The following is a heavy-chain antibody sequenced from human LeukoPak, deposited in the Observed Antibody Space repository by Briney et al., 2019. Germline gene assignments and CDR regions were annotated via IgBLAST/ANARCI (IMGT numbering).Heavy chain of an antibody. Sequence: PSETLSLTCTVSGYSISSGHYWDWIRPLPGKGLEWIASIYHSGNTYYNPSLQSRVTISIDTSKNQFSLKLTSVTAADTAVYYCATFSKTLVETTGGDYWGQGTLVTVSS. D-gene: IGHD1-26*01. V-gene: IGHV4-38-2*02. CDR1: GYSISSGHY. J-gene: IGHJ4*02. CDR2: IYHSGNT. CDR3: ATFSKTLVETTGGDY.